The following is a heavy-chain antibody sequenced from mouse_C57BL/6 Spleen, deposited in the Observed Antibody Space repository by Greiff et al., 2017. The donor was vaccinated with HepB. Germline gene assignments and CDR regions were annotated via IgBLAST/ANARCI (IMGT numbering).Heavy chain of an antibody. CDR2: IYPGSGST. J-gene: IGHJ1*03. CDR1: GYTFTSYW. CDR3: ARERVLYFDV. Sequence: VQLQQSGAELVKPGASVKMSCKASGYTFTSYWITWVKQRPGQGLEWIGDIYPGSGSTNYNEKFKNKATLTVDTSSSTAYMQLSSLTSEDSAVYYRARERVLYFDVWGTGTTVTVSS. V-gene: IGHV1-55*01.